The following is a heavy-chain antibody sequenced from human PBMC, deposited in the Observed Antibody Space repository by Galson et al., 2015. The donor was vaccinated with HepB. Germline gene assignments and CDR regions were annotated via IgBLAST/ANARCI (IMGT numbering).Heavy chain of an antibody. CDR3: ARELLQTGEVWYFDL. J-gene: IGHJ2*01. D-gene: IGHD7-27*01. V-gene: IGHV1-2*02. Sequence: SVKVSCKASGYTFTGYYMHWVRQAPGQGLEWMGWINPNSGGTNYAQKFQGRATMTRDTSISTAYMELSRLRSDDTAVYYCARELLQTGEVWYFDLWGRGTLVTVSS. CDR1: GYTFTGYY. CDR2: INPNSGGT.